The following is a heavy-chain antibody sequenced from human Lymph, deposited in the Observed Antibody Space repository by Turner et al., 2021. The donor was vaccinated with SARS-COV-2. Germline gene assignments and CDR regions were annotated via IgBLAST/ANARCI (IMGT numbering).Heavy chain of an antibody. Sequence: EVQLVESGGGLVQPGGSLRLSCAASGITVSRNYMSWVRQAPGMGLEWVSVIYSGGSSYYTDSVKGRFTISRHNSKNTLYLQMNSLRAEDTAVYYCARDLDTAGGMDVWGQGTTVTVSS. CDR1: GITVSRNY. D-gene: IGHD5-18*01. V-gene: IGHV3-53*04. CDR2: IYSGGSS. CDR3: ARDLDTAGGMDV. J-gene: IGHJ6*02.